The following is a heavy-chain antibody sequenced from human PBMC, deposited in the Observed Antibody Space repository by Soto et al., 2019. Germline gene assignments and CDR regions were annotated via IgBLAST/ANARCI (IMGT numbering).Heavy chain of an antibody. CDR2: IYYSGTT. CDR3: ARGHYYYGMDV. Sequence: QLRLQESGSGLVKPSQTLSLTCTVSNGSVSSGTYSWSWVRQPPGKGLEWIGYIYYSGTTYYTPSLKSRLTMSRDRANVHFSLNLTSVTAADTAVYFCARGHYYYGMDVWGQGITVTVSS. V-gene: IGHV4-30-2*01. J-gene: IGHJ6*02. CDR1: NGSVSSGTYS.